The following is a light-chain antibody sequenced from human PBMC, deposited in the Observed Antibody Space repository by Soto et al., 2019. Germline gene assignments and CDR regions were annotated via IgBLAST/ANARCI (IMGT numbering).Light chain of an antibody. CDR1: SSNNGAGYD. Sequence: QSVLTQPPSVSGAPGQRVTISCTGSSSNNGAGYDVHWYQQLPGTAPKLLIYANNNRPSGVPDRFSGSKSGTSASLAITGLQAEDEADYYCQSYDSSLSHVVFGGGTKLTVL. CDR2: ANN. CDR3: QSYDSSLSHVV. J-gene: IGLJ2*01. V-gene: IGLV1-40*01.